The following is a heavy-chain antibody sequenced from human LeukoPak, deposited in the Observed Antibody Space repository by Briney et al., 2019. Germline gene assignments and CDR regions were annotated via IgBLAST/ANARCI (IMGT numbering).Heavy chain of an antibody. CDR2: INPNSGGT. Sequence: GASVKVSCKASGYTYTGYYMHWVRHAPGQGLEWMGWINPNSGGTNYAQKFQGRVTMTRDTSISTAYMELSRLRSDDTAVYYCARVAPPRYDYCEIDYWGQGTLVTVSS. V-gene: IGHV1-2*02. CDR3: ARVAPPRYDYCEIDY. D-gene: IGHD3-16*01. CDR1: GYTYTGYY. J-gene: IGHJ4*02.